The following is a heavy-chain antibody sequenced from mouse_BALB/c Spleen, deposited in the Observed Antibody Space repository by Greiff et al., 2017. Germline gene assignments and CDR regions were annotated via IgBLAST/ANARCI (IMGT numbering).Heavy chain of an antibody. D-gene: IGHD3-1*01. CDR3: ATSSGYLDY. Sequence: VQLKESGAELVKPGASVKLSCTASGFNIKDTYMHWVKQRPEQGLEWIGRIDPANGNTKYDPKFQGKATITADTSSNTAYLQLSSLTSEDTAVYYCATSSGYLDYWGQGTTLTVSS. V-gene: IGHV14-3*02. CDR2: IDPANGNT. J-gene: IGHJ2*01. CDR1: GFNIKDTY.